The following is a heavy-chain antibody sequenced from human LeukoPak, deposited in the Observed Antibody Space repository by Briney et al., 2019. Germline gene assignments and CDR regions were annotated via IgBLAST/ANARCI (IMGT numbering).Heavy chain of an antibody. J-gene: IGHJ4*02. CDR2: IRYDESTK. D-gene: IGHD4-23*01. CDR1: GFTFSGSA. Sequence: PGGSLRLSCAASGFTFSGSAMHWVRQAPGKGLEWVAFIRYDESTKFYADSVKGRFTISRDNSKTTLYLQMNSLRADDTAVYYCAKDLPTPYFDYWGQGTLVTVSS. CDR3: AKDLPTPYFDY. V-gene: IGHV3-30*02.